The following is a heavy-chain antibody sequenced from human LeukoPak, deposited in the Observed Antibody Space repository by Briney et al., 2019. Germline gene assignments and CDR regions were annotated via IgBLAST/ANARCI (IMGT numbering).Heavy chain of an antibody. D-gene: IGHD3-10*01. J-gene: IGHJ6*04. CDR1: GFTFSSYA. CDR3: ARVAFGELWGMDV. V-gene: IGHV3-30*04. Sequence: GGSLRLSCAASGFTFSSYAMHWVRQAPGKGLEWVAGVSHDGIGTYYTDSVKGRFTISRDSATNSLYLQMNSLRAEDTAVYHCARVAFGELWGMDVWGKGTTVTISS. CDR2: VSHDGIGT.